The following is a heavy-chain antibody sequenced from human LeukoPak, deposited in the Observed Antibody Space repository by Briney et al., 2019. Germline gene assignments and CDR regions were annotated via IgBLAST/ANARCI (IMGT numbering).Heavy chain of an antibody. D-gene: IGHD1-14*01. V-gene: IGHV3-74*01. CDR1: GGSISNNNYY. CDR3: ARGYSRSWFDP. Sequence: PSETLSLTCTVSGGSISNNNYYWAWIRQPPGKGLVWVSRITSDGSSTSYADSVKGRFTISRDNAKNTLYLQMNSLRADDTAVYYCARGYSRSWFDPWGQGTLVTVSS. J-gene: IGHJ5*02. CDR2: ITSDGSST.